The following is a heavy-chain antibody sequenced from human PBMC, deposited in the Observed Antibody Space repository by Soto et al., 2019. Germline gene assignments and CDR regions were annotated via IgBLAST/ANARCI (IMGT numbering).Heavy chain of an antibody. Sequence: GGSLRLSCAASGFTFSSYSMNWVRQAPGKGLEWVSSISTSSSYIYYADSVKGRFTISRDNAKNSLYLQMNSLRAEDTAVYYCAREAWGDQLLSAQEDYYYYYYMDVWGKGTTVTVSS. D-gene: IGHD2-2*01. J-gene: IGHJ6*03. CDR2: ISTSSSYI. V-gene: IGHV3-21*01. CDR1: GFTFSSYS. CDR3: AREAWGDQLLSAQEDYYYYYYMDV.